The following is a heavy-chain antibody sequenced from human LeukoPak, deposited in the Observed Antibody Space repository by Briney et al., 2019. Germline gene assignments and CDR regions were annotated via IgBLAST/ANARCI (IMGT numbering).Heavy chain of an antibody. Sequence: PSETLSLTCTVSGGSLSSYYWSWIRQPPGKGLEWIGYIYATGSTTYNPSLKSRVTISVDTSKNQFSLNLSSFTAADPPGFYCAEHGSVRSPLGPWGQGTLVTVSS. D-gene: IGHD3-10*01. CDR2: IYATGST. V-gene: IGHV4-4*09. CDR1: GGSLSSYY. CDR3: AEHGSVRSPLGP. J-gene: IGHJ5*02.